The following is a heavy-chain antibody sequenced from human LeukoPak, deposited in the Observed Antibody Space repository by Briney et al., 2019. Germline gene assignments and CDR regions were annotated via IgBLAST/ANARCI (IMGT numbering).Heavy chain of an antibody. J-gene: IGHJ4*02. CDR3: ARDGGVSGYDLLDY. D-gene: IGHD5-12*01. V-gene: IGHV3-7*01. CDR1: GFTFSSFW. Sequence: GGSLRLSCAASGFTFSSFWMTWVRQAPGKGLEWVANINQDGSEKYYVDSVKGRFTISRDNAKNSVYLQMNSLRAEDTAVYYCARDGGVSGYDLLDYWGQGTLVAVSS. CDR2: INQDGSEK.